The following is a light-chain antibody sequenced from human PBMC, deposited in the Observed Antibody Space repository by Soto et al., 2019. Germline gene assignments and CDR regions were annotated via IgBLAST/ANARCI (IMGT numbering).Light chain of an antibody. V-gene: IGLV1-51*01. CDR1: NSNIGNHY. CDR2: DNS. J-gene: IGLJ2*01. CDR3: GKWDSSLSAVV. Sequence: QSVLTQPPSVSAAPGQKVTNSCSGSNSNIGNHYVSWYQQLPGTAPKLLIYDNSERPSGIPDRFSGSKSGTSATLGITGLQTGDEADYYCGKWDSSLSAVVFGGGTKVTVL.